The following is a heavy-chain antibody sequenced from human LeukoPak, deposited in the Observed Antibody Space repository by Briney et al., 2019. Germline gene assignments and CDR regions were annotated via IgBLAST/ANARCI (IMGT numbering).Heavy chain of an antibody. CDR1: GGTFSSYA. Sequence: GASVKVSCKASGGTFSSYAISWVRQAPGQGLEWMGGIIPIFGTANYAQKFQGRVTITTDESTSTAYMELSSLRSEDTAVYYCARTTGIGGDYYYYMDVWGKGTTVTISS. CDR3: ARTTGIGGDYYYYMDV. V-gene: IGHV1-69*05. D-gene: IGHD1-1*01. CDR2: IIPIFGTA. J-gene: IGHJ6*03.